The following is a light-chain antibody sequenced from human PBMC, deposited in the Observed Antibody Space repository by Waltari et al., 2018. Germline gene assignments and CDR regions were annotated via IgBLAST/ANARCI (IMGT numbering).Light chain of an antibody. CDR2: EVS. V-gene: IGLV2-23*02. J-gene: IGLJ2*01. CDR1: SSDVGSYNL. Sequence: QSALTQPASVSGSPGQSITISCPGTSSDVGSYNLVSWYQQHPGKAPKLMIYEVSKRPSGVSNRFSGSKSGTTASLTISGLQAEDEADYYCCSYAGSSTHVVFGGGTKLTVL. CDR3: CSYAGSSTHVV.